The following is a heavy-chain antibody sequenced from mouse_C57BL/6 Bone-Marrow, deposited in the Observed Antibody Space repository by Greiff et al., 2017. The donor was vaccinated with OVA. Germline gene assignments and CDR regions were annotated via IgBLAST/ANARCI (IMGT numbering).Heavy chain of an antibody. J-gene: IGHJ2*01. CDR1: GYTFTSYW. CDR3: ASEIDYGRPYYFDY. V-gene: IGHV1-61*01. D-gene: IGHD1-1*01. CDR2: IYPSDSET. Sequence: QVQLQQPGAELVRPGSSVKLSCKASGYTFTSYWMDWVKQRPGQGLEWIGNIYPSDSETHYNQKFKDKATLTVDKSSSTAYMQLSSLTSEDSSVYNCASEIDYGRPYYFDYWGQGTTLTVSS.